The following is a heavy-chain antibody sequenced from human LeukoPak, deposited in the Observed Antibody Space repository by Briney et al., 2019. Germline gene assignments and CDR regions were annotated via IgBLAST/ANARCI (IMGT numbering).Heavy chain of an antibody. D-gene: IGHD6-19*01. V-gene: IGHV3-30-3*01. CDR1: GFTFSSYA. Sequence: GGSLRLSCAASGFTFSSYAMHWVRQAPGKGLEWVAVISYDGSNKYYADSVKGRFTISRDNSKNTLYLQMNSLRAEDTAVYYCARGKGCYYYGMDVWGQGTTVTVSS. CDR2: ISYDGSNK. J-gene: IGHJ6*02. CDR3: ARGKGCYYYGMDV.